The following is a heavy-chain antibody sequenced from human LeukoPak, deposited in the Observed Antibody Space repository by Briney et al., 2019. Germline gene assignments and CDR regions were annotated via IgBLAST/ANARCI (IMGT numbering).Heavy chain of an antibody. CDR1: GFMFGNYG. CDR3: ARGIQPPVLYGMDV. CDR2: RWYDGSKK. Sequence: PGGSLRLSCAASGFMFGNYGMHWVRQAPGQGLEWVALRWYDGSKKYYADSVKGRFTVSRDNDENTLYLQMNSLRADDTAVYYCARGIQPPVLYGMDVWGQGTTVTVSS. D-gene: IGHD5-18*01. V-gene: IGHV3-33*01. J-gene: IGHJ6*02.